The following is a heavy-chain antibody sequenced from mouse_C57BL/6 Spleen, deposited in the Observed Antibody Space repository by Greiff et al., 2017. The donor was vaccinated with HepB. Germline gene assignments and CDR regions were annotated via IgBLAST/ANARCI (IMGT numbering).Heavy chain of an antibody. CDR2: IWSGGST. J-gene: IGHJ4*01. D-gene: IGHD1-1*01. Sequence: VHLVESGPGLVQPSQSLSITCTVSGFSLTSYGVHWVRQSPGKGLEWLGVIWSGGSTDYNAAFISRLSISKDNSKSQVFFKMNSLRADDTAIYYCAYGSRFYYAMDYWGQGTSVTVSS. CDR1: GFSLTSYG. CDR3: AYGSRFYYAMDY. V-gene: IGHV2-2*01.